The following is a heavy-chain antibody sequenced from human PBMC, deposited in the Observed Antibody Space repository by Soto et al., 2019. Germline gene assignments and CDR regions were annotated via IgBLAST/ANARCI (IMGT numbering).Heavy chain of an antibody. CDR3: ARDEGGAFYSSGFDY. J-gene: IGHJ4*02. D-gene: IGHD6-19*01. V-gene: IGHV3-30-3*01. CDR1: GFTFSSYA. Sequence: GVSLRLSCSASGFTFSSYAMHCVRQASGKGLEWVAVISYDGSNKYYAASVKGRLTISRANSKNPLYLQMNSLRAEDTAVYYCARDEGGAFYSSGFDYWGQGXMVIVDS. CDR2: ISYDGSNK.